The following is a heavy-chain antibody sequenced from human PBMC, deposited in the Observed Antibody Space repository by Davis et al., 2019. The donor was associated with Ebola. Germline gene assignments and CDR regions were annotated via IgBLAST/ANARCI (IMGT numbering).Heavy chain of an antibody. CDR3: ARGPQEGGLSPPMDV. Sequence: GSLRLSCAVYGGSLSGYYWGWIRQPPGKGLEWIGEINHIGVTNHNPFLKSRVTILVDTSKKQFSLKLNSVTAADTAVYYCARGPQEGGLSPPMDVWSKGTTVTVSS. J-gene: IGHJ6*03. CDR2: INHIGVT. V-gene: IGHV4-34*01. CDR1: GGSLSGYY. D-gene: IGHD6-25*01.